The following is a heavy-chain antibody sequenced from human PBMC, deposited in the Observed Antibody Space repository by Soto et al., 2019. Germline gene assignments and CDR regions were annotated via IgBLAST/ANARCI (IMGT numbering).Heavy chain of an antibody. CDR1: GFTLSNYG. CDR3: AKDKYYD. CDR2: ISGSDGSK. V-gene: IGHV3-23*01. D-gene: IGHD3-22*01. J-gene: IGHJ4*01. Sequence: EVQLLQSAGGLVQPGGSLRLSCAASGFTLSNYGMNWVRQAPGKGLEWVSGISGSDGSKYYAGSVKGRFTISRDNSKNTPYLQMNTLRAEDTAVYYCAKDKYYDWGHVTLVTVSS.